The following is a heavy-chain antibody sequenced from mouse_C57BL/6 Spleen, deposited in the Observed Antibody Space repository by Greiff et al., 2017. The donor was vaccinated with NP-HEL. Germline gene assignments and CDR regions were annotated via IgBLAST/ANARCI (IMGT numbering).Heavy chain of an antibody. J-gene: IGHJ1*03. CDR1: GYTFTSYW. CDR3: ARMGYDGSRDYWYFDV. CDR2: IYPSDSET. D-gene: IGHD1-1*01. V-gene: IGHV1-61*01. Sequence: VQLQQPGAELVRPGSSVKLSCKASGYTFTSYWMDWVKQRPGQGLEWIGNIYPSDSETHYNQKFKDKATLTVDKSSSTAYMQRSSLTSEDSAVYYGARMGYDGSRDYWYFDVWGTGTTVTVSS.